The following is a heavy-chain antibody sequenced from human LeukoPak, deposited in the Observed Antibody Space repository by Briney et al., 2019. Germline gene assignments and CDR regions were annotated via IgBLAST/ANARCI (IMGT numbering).Heavy chain of an antibody. V-gene: IGHV4-59*05. D-gene: IGHD6-13*01. J-gene: IGHJ4*02. CDR3: ARATGYSSSWYQISFDY. CDR2: IYYSGST. Sequence: SETLSLTCTVSGGSISSYYWSWIRQPPGKGLEWIGSIYYSGSTYYNPSLKSRVTISVDTSKNQFSLKLSSVTAADTAVYYCARATGYSSSWYQISFDYWGQGTLVTVSS. CDR1: GGSISSYY.